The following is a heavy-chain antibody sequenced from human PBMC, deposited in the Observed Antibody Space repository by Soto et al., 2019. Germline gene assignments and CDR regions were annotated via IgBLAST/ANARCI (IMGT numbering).Heavy chain of an antibody. J-gene: IGHJ6*02. V-gene: IGHV1-8*01. CDR3: ARGPSDEDYYYYGMDV. Sequence: ASVKVSCKASGYTFTSYDINWVRQATGQGLEWMGWMNPNSGNTGYAQKFQGRVTMTRNTSISTAYMELSSLRSEDTAVYYCARGPSDEDYYYYGMDVWGQGTMVTVSS. CDR1: GYTFTSYD. CDR2: MNPNSGNT.